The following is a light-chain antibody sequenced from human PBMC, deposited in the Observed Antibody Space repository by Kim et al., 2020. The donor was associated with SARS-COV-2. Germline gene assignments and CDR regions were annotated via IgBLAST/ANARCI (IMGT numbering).Light chain of an antibody. J-gene: IGKJ3*01. CDR3: QQYGSSPQVT. V-gene: IGKV3-20*01. Sequence: PGERATFSGRASQSVSSSYLAWYQQKPGQAPRLLIYGASSRATGIPDRFSGSGSGTDFTLTISRLEPEDFAVYYCQQYGSSPQVTFGPGTKVDIK. CDR2: GAS. CDR1: QSVSSSY.